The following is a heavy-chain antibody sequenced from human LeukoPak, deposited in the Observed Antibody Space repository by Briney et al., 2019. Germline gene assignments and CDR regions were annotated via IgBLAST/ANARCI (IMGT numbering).Heavy chain of an antibody. J-gene: IGHJ4*02. D-gene: IGHD3-9*01. CDR3: ASIDWPPRR. V-gene: IGHV3-48*01. Sequence: GGSLRLSCAASGFTFSSYSMTWVRQAPGKGLEWVSHISTSSGNIYYADSVKGRFTISRDNAKNSLHLQMNSLRAEDTAVYYCASIDWPPRRWGQGAMVTASS. CDR1: GFTFSSYS. CDR2: ISTSSGNI.